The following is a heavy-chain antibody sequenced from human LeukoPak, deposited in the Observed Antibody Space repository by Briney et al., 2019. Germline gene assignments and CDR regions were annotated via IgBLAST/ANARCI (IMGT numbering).Heavy chain of an antibody. D-gene: IGHD6-13*01. Sequence: SETLSLTCTVPGGSISSYYWSWIRQPPGKGLEWIGYIYYSGSTNYNPSLKSRVTISVDTSKNQFSLKLSSVTAADTAVYYCARDGAPRGIAAAGSNAFDIWGQGTMVTVSS. CDR1: GGSISSYY. CDR3: ARDGAPRGIAAAGSNAFDI. CDR2: IYYSGST. V-gene: IGHV4-59*01. J-gene: IGHJ3*02.